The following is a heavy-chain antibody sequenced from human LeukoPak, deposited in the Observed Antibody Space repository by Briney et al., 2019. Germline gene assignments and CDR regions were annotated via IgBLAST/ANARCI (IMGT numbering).Heavy chain of an antibody. J-gene: IGHJ4*02. CDR3: ARRRESYYYHFDY. CDR2: IYYSGST. D-gene: IGHD3-22*01. Sequence: SETLSLTCTVSGGSISSYYWSWIRQPPGKGLEWIGYIYYSGSTNYNPSLKSRVTISVDTSKNQFTLKLSSVTAADTAVYYCARRRESYYYHFDYWGQGTLVTVSS. CDR1: GGSISSYY. V-gene: IGHV4-59*08.